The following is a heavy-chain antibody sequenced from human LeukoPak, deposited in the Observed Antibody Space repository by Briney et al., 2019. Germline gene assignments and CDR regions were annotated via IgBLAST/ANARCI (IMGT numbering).Heavy chain of an antibody. CDR3: AKVPSGDISRYTFDY. J-gene: IGHJ4*02. CDR1: GFTFSSYA. CDR2: ISGSGGST. Sequence: GGSLRLSCAASGFTFSSYAMSWVRQAPGKGLEWVSAISGSGGSTYYADSVKGRFTISRDNSKNTLYLQMNSLRAEDTAVYYCAKVPSGDISRYTFDYWGQGTLVTVSS. V-gene: IGHV3-23*01. D-gene: IGHD3-16*02.